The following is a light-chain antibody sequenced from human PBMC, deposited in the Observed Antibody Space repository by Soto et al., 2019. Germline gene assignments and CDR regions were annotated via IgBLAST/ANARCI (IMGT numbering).Light chain of an antibody. J-gene: IGLJ3*02. CDR2: DVN. CDR3: QTWGTGIQV. Sequence: QSVLTQPASVSGSPGQSITISCTGTISDIGGYNFISWYQHHPGKAPKLVIYDVNNRPSGISYRFSGSKSGNTASLTISGLQAEDEADYYCQTWGTGIQVFGGGTKLTVL. V-gene: IGLV2-14*01. CDR1: ISDIGGYNF.